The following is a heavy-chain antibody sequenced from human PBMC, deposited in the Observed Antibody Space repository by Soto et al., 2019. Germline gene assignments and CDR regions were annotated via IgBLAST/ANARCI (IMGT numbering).Heavy chain of an antibody. V-gene: IGHV3-23*01. CDR3: AKVYYDSSGYYPTFFDY. CDR2: ISGSGGST. CDR1: GFTFSSYA. Sequence: PAGSLRLSCAASGFTFSSYAMSWVRQAPGKGLEWVSAISGSGGSTYYADSVKGRFTISRDNSKNTLYLQMNSLRAEDTAVYYCAKVYYDSSGYYPTFFDYWGQGTLVTVSS. D-gene: IGHD3-22*01. J-gene: IGHJ4*02.